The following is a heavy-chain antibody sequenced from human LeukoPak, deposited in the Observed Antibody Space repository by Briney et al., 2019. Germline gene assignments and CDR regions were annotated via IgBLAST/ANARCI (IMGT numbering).Heavy chain of an antibody. CDR1: GFTFSSYG. CDR3: AKDSNEILRFLEWLSYYYGMDV. V-gene: IGHV3-30*18. CDR2: ISYDGSNK. J-gene: IGHJ6*02. D-gene: IGHD3-3*01. Sequence: GGSLRLSCAASGFTFSSYGMHWVRQAPGKGLEWVAVISYDGSNKYYADSVKGRFTISRDNSKNTLYLQMNSLRAEDTAVYYCAKDSNEILRFLEWLSYYYGMDVWGQGTTVTVSS.